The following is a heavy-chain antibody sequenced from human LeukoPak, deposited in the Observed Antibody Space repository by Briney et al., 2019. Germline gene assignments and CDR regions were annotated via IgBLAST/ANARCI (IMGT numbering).Heavy chain of an antibody. CDR3: ARSGGSGSLDY. J-gene: IGHJ4*02. Sequence: PGGSLRLSCAASGFTFSRYWMSWVGQAPGKGLEWVANIKQDGSEKYYVDSVKGRFTISRDNAKNSLYLQMNSLRAEDTAVYYCARSGGSGSLDYWGQGTLVTVSS. CDR1: GFTFSRYW. CDR2: IKQDGSEK. D-gene: IGHD3-10*01. V-gene: IGHV3-7*01.